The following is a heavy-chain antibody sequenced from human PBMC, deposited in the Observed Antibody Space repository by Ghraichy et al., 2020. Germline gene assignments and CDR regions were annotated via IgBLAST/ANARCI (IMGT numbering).Heavy chain of an antibody. CDR1: GGSISSYY. V-gene: IGHV4-59*01. CDR2: IYYSGST. Sequence: SETLSLTCTVSGGSISSYYWSWIRQPPGKGLEWIGYIYYSGSTNYNPSLKSRVTISVDTSKNQFSLKLSSVTAADTAVYYCARAKSFVVAADYWGQGTLVTVSS. J-gene: IGHJ4*02. CDR3: ARAKSFVVAADY. D-gene: IGHD2-15*01.